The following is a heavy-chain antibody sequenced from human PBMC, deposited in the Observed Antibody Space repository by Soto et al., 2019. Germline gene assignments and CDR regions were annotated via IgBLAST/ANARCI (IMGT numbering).Heavy chain of an antibody. Sequence: SVKVSCKASGGTFSSYAISWVRQAPGQGLEWMGGIIPIFGTANYAQKFQGRVTITADESTSTAYMELSSLRSEDTAVYYCASGLRYFDWLLHNRYYYYGMDVWGQGTTVTVSS. D-gene: IGHD3-9*01. J-gene: IGHJ6*02. CDR3: ASGLRYFDWLLHNRYYYYGMDV. V-gene: IGHV1-69*13. CDR2: IIPIFGTA. CDR1: GGTFSSYA.